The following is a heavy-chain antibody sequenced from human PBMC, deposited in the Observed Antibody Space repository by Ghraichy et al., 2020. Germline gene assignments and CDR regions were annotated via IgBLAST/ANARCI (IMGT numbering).Heavy chain of an antibody. J-gene: IGHJ2*01. CDR3: AKDRWSGSTPLYFDL. V-gene: IGHV3-11*01. Sequence: GGSLRLSCAASGFAFSGYHMTWIRQAPGKGLEWLSYMTNGGRTIDYADSVKGRFTISRDNAKNSLYLQMNSLRAEDTAVYYCAKDRWSGSTPLYFDLWGRGTLVTVSS. CDR2: MTNGGRTI. D-gene: IGHD3-3*01. CDR1: GFAFSGYH.